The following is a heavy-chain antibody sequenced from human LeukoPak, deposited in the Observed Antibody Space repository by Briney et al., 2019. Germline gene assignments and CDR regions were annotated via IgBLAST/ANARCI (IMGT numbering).Heavy chain of an antibody. J-gene: IGHJ4*02. CDR3: VRSAFHAGSGNYYDY. D-gene: IGHD3-22*01. CDR1: GFSFSGHW. Sequence: GGSLRLSCTASGFSFSGHWMHWARQAPGKGLVWVSRIDNAGSITTYAVSVKGRFTISRDNAENTLYLQMNSLRVEDTAVYYCVRSAFHAGSGNYYDYWGQGTLVTVSS. CDR2: IDNAGSIT. V-gene: IGHV3-74*03.